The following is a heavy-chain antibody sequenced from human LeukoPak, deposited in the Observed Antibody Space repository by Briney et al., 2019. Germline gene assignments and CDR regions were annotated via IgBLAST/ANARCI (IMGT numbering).Heavy chain of an antibody. Sequence: SVKVSCKASGGTFSSYAISWVRQAPGQGLEWMGGIIPIFGTTNYARKFQGRVTITADESTSTAYMELSTLRSEDTAVYYCARVPKGIAAAGSDMYYFDYWGQGTLVTVSS. CDR1: GGTFSSYA. V-gene: IGHV1-69*13. D-gene: IGHD6-13*01. CDR3: ARVPKGIAAAGSDMYYFDY. J-gene: IGHJ4*02. CDR2: IIPIFGTT.